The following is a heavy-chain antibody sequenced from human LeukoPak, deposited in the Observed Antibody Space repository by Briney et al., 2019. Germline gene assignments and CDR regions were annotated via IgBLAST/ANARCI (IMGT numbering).Heavy chain of an antibody. V-gene: IGHV4-39*01. CDR3: ARRGYNYGIDY. D-gene: IGHD5-18*01. Sequence: SETLSLTCTVSGGSISVSSYYWAWIRQPPGKGLEWIGSSYYSGTTNYTPPLKSRVTISIDTSKNQFSLKLSSVTAADTAVYYCARRGYNYGIDYWGQGTLVTVSS. CDR1: GGSISVSSYY. J-gene: IGHJ4*02. CDR2: SYYSGTT.